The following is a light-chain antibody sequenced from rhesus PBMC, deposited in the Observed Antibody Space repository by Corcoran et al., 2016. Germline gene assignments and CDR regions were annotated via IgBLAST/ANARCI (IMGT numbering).Light chain of an antibody. J-gene: IGKJ4*01. CDR1: QSLSNY. V-gene: IGKV1S9*01. Sequence: DIQMTQSPSSLSASVGDRVTITCQASQSLSNYLNWYQQKPGKIPKLLIYRASSLQSGIPSRFSGSGSGTDVTITISSLQPEDFATYYCQQGYSYPLTFGGGTKVELK. CDR2: RAS. CDR3: QQGYSYPLT.